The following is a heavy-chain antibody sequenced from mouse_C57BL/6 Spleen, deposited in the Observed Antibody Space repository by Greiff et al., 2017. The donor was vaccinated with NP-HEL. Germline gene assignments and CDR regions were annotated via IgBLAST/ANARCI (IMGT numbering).Heavy chain of an antibody. J-gene: IGHJ1*03. CDR1: GFSLTSYG. V-gene: IGHV2-2*01. D-gene: IGHD2-1*01. CDR3: ARNRDGNYAWYFDV. CDR2: IWSGGST. Sequence: VMLVESGPGLVQPSQSLSITCTVSGFSLTSYGVHWVRQSPGKGLEWLGVIWSGGSTDYNAAFISRLSISKDNSKSQVFFKMNSLQADDTAIYYCARNRDGNYAWYFDVWGTGTTVTVSS.